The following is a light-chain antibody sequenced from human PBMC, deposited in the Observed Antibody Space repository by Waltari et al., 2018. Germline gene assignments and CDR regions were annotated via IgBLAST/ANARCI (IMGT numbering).Light chain of an antibody. V-gene: IGKV1-39*01. CDR3: QQSLDSPYT. CDR1: QTIDVY. J-gene: IGKJ2*01. CDR2: AAS. Sequence: DIQMTQSPSSLSASVGDTVTISCRASQTIDVYLNWYQQQPGKAPNLLIYAASTLLIGVPSRFSGFRSETEFTLTITGLQPEDFATYYCQQSLDSPYTFGQGTRLEI.